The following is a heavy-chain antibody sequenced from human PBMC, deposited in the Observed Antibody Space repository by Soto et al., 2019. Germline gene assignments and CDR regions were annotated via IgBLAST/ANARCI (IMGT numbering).Heavy chain of an antibody. CDR2: IYYSGST. D-gene: IGHD6-13*01. CDR3: ARDGYSSSWTMGSKWFDP. Sequence: QVQLQESGPGLVKPSQTLSLTCTVSGGSISSGGYYWSWIRQHPGKGLAWIGYIYYSGSTYYNPSLKSRVTISVDTSKNQFSLKLSSVTAADTAVYYCARDGYSSSWTMGSKWFDPWGQGTLVTVSS. V-gene: IGHV4-31*03. J-gene: IGHJ5*02. CDR1: GGSISSGGYY.